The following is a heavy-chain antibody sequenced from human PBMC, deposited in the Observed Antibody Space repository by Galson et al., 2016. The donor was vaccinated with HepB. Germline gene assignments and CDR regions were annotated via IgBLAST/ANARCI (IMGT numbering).Heavy chain of an antibody. CDR3: AKVSRRDYALPYFDY. Sequence: SLRLSCAASGFTFNTYAMSWVRQAPGKGLEWVSTISHTGGSTYYADSVKGRFTISRDNSKNTLYLQRNSLRAEGTAVYYCAKVSRRDYALPYFDYWGQGTLVTVSS. V-gene: IGHV3-23*01. J-gene: IGHJ4*02. CDR2: ISHTGGST. D-gene: IGHD4/OR15-4a*01. CDR1: GFTFNTYA.